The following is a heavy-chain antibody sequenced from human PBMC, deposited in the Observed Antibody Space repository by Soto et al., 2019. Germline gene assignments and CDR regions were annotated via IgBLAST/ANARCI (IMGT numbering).Heavy chain of an antibody. CDR1: GGFVSSSSYS. V-gene: IGHV4-39*01. D-gene: IGHD2-2*03. Sequence: SETLSLTCSVSGGFVSSSSYSWGWIRQSPGKGLEWIGTIYSSENTYYNPSLLSRVTISVDTSKNEFSLRLSPVTAADTAVYYCARLNGYCISTNCHGYYGMDVWGQGTTVTVSS. J-gene: IGHJ6*02. CDR2: IYSSENT. CDR3: ARLNGYCISTNCHGYYGMDV.